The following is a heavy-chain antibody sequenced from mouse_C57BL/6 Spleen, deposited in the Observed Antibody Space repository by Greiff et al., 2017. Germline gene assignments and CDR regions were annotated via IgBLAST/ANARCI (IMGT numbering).Heavy chain of an antibody. D-gene: IGHD1-1*01. CDR3: TRSRYYGSSYAMDY. V-gene: IGHV1-15*01. CDR2: IDPETGGT. CDR1: GYTFTDYE. J-gene: IGHJ4*01. Sequence: QVHVKQSGAELVRPGASVTLSCKASGYTFTDYEMHWVKQTPVHGLEWIGAIDPETGGTAYNQTFKGKAILTADKSSSTAYMELRSLTSEDSAVYYCTRSRYYGSSYAMDYWGQGTSVTVSS.